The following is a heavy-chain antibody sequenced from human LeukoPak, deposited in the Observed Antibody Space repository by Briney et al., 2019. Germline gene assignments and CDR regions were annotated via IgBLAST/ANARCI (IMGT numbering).Heavy chain of an antibody. V-gene: IGHV1-69*04. CDR1: GGTFSSYA. D-gene: IGHD6-13*01. CDR3: ASGYSSSWYVEWFDP. J-gene: IGHJ5*02. Sequence: GASVKVSCKASGGTFSSYAISWVRHAPGQGLEWMGRIIPILGIANYAQKFQGRVTITADKSTSTAYMELSSLRSEDTAVYYCASGYSSSWYVEWFDPWGQGALVTVSS. CDR2: IIPILGIA.